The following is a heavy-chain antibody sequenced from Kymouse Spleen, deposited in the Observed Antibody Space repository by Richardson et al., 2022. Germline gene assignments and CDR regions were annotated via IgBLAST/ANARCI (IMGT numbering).Heavy chain of an antibody. CDR1: GFTFSSYW. CDR3: ARERWELLPTLYYYYGMDV. CDR2: IKQDGSEK. D-gene: IGHD1-26*01. V-gene: IGHV3-7*01. J-gene: IGHJ6*02. Sequence: EVQLVESGGGLVQPGGSLRLSCAASGFTFSSYWMSWVRQAPGKGLEWVANIKQDGSEKYYVDSVKGRFTISRDNAKNSLYLQMNSLRAEDTAVYYCARERWELLPTLYYYYGMDVWGQGTTVTVSS.